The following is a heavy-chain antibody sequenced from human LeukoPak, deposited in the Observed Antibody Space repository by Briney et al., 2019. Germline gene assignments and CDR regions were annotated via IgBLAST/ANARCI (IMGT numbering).Heavy chain of an antibody. CDR1: GFSFNSYA. CDR3: ARSLNGFYRGLDF. Sequence: GGSLRLSCAASGFSFNSYAMNWVRQAPGKGLEWVSVISSTGATTYYAASVKGRFIISRDNSKSTLYLQMDALRADDTAVYYCARSLNGFYRGLDFWGQGTLVTVSS. J-gene: IGHJ4*02. V-gene: IGHV3-23*01. CDR2: ISSTGATT. D-gene: IGHD3-22*01.